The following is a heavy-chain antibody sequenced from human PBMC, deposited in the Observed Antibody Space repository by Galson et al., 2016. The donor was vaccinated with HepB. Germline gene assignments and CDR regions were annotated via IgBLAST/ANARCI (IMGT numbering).Heavy chain of an antibody. Sequence: SLRLSCAASGFTFSSYAIHWVRQAPGKGLEWVASIGYDGSKKYYADSVKGRFTVSRDNSRNTLYLQMDSLTTEDTAVYYCARVHGAYKYYLDNWGQGTLVTVSS. V-gene: IGHV3-30*04. CDR1: GFTFSSYA. J-gene: IGHJ4*02. CDR3: ARVHGAYKYYLDN. D-gene: IGHD3-16*01. CDR2: IGYDGSKK.